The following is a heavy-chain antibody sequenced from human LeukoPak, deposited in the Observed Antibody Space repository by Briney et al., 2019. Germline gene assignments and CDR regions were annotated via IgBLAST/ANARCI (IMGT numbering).Heavy chain of an antibody. V-gene: IGHV1-24*01. Sequence: ASVKVSCKVSGYFLTELPMHWVRQAHGKGLEWVGGFDPEEREEIYAQKFQGRVTMTEDTSTHTAYMELTGLRSDDTAVYYCATIELRNFDWLVFDYWGQGTLLSVSS. J-gene: IGHJ4*02. CDR1: GYFLTELP. CDR3: ATIELRNFDWLVFDY. CDR2: FDPEEREE. D-gene: IGHD3-9*01.